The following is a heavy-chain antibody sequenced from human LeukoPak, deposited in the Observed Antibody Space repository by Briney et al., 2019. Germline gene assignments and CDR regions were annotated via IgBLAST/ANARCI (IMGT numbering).Heavy chain of an antibody. D-gene: IGHD2-8*01. CDR3: ARSAEHCANGVCFTKYYMDV. Sequence: GASVKVSCKASGYTFTGYYMHWVRQAPGQGLEWMGWINPNSGGTNYAQKFQGRVTMTRDTSISTAYMELSRLRSDDTADYYCARSAEHCANGVCFTKYYMDVWGQGTLVTVSS. CDR2: INPNSGGT. J-gene: IGHJ4*02. CDR1: GYTFTGYY. V-gene: IGHV1-2*02.